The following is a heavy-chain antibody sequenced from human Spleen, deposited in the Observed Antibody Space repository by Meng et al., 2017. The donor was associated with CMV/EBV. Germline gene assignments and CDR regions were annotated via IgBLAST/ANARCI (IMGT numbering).Heavy chain of an antibody. J-gene: IGHJ4*02. CDR1: GFTLSSYW. V-gene: IGHV3-7*03. Sequence: GESLKISCTASGFTLSSYWMSWVRQAPGKGLEWVANIKNDGSEKYYVDSVKGRFTISRDNAKNSLYLQMNSLKPEDTALYYCAKLSRSSTADYWGQGTLVTVSS. CDR3: AKLSRSSTADY. D-gene: IGHD2-2*01. CDR2: IKNDGSEK.